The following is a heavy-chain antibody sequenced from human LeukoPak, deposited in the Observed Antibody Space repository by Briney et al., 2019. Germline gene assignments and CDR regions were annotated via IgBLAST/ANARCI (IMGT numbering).Heavy chain of an antibody. V-gene: IGHV1-2*02. D-gene: IGHD3-9*01. CDR2: INPNSGGT. CDR3: AREIEYYDILTALSWFDP. CDR1: GYTFTGYY. Sequence: ASVKVSCKASGYTFTGYYMLWVRQAPGQGLEWMGWINPNSGGTNYAQKFQGRVTMTRDTSISTAYMELSRLRSDDTAVYYCAREIEYYDILTALSWFDPWGQGTLVTVSS. J-gene: IGHJ5*02.